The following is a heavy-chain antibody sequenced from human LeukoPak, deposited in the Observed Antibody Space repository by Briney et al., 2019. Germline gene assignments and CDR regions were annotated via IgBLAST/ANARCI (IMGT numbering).Heavy chain of an antibody. J-gene: IGHJ4*02. D-gene: IGHD6-19*01. CDR2: ISGDGGSS. Sequence: RGESVRLSCVASGLDFDDSAMHWVRQAPGKGLEWVSLISGDGGSSFYADSVKGRFTISRDNSKNSLYLQMNSLRSDDTALYYCARESESSGWYDYWGQGTLVTAST. CDR1: GLDFDDSA. CDR3: ARESESSGWYDY. V-gene: IGHV3-43*02.